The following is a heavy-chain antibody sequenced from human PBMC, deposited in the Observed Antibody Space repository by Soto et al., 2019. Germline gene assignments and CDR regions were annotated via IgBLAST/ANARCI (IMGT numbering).Heavy chain of an antibody. CDR3: AREVSTHFEY. CDR2: ISYSGST. Sequence: QVQLQESGPGLVKPSQTLSLTCTVSGGSISSGGYWWSWIRQHPGKGLEWVGYISYSGSTSYNPSLKSRLTISADTSKNHFSLELTSVTAADTAVYYCAREVSTHFEYWGQGTLGTVSS. J-gene: IGHJ4*02. V-gene: IGHV4-31*03. D-gene: IGHD6-13*01. CDR1: GGSISSGGYW.